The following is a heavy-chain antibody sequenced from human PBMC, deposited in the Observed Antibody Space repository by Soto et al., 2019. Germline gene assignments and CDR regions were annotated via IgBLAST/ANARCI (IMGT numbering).Heavy chain of an antibody. CDR3: ARGWSDSSGWFYFDY. D-gene: IGHD6-19*01. J-gene: IGHJ4*02. CDR2: IIPIFGTA. Sequence: QVQLVQSGAEVKKPGSSVKVSCKASGGTFSSYAISWVRQAPGQGLEWMGGIIPIFGTANYAQKFQGRVTMTADKSTSTAYMELSSLRCEDTAVYYCARGWSDSSGWFYFDYWGQGTLVTVSS. CDR1: GGTFSSYA. V-gene: IGHV1-69*06.